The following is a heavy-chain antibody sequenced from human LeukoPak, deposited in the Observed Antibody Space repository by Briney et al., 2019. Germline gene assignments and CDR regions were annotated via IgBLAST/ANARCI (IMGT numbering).Heavy chain of an antibody. CDR2: ISWNSGSI. Sequence: GESLRLSCAASGFTFDDHAMHWVRQAPGKGLEWVSGISWNSGSIGYADSVKGRFTISRDNAKNSLYLQMNSLRAEDTALYYCAKDIGDYWGQGTLVTVSS. J-gene: IGHJ4*02. CDR1: GFTFDDHA. V-gene: IGHV3-9*01. CDR3: AKDIGDY.